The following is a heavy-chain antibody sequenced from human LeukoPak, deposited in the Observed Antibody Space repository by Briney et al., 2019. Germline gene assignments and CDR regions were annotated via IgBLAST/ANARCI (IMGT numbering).Heavy chain of an antibody. CDR1: GFTFDDYA. Sequence: PGGSLRLSCAVSGFTFDDYAMHWVRQVPGKGLEWVAGISWNSDTRGYVDSVKGRFTISRDNAKNSLYLQMNSLRAEDTALYYCARVQLVDYYYYSYMDVWGKGTTVTVSS. J-gene: IGHJ6*03. CDR3: ARVQLVDYYYYSYMDV. CDR2: ISWNSDTR. V-gene: IGHV3-9*01. D-gene: IGHD6-6*01.